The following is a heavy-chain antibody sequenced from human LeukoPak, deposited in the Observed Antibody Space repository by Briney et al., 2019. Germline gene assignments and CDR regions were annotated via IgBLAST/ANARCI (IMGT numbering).Heavy chain of an antibody. V-gene: IGHV3-23*01. CDR1: GFXFSTYA. D-gene: IGHD1-14*01. CDR3: ARETPGSLDY. CDR2: ITESGGGM. J-gene: IGHJ4*02. Sequence: PGGSLRLSCAASGFXFSTYAINWVRQAPGKGQEWVSVITESGGGMVYADSVKGRFIISRDNSRNTLHLQMNSLSADYTAIYYCARETPGSLDYWGQGILVTVSS.